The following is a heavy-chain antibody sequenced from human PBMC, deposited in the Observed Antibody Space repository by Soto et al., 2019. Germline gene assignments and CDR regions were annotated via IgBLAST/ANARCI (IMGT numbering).Heavy chain of an antibody. V-gene: IGHV3-33*01. CDR3: ARDRFEVDYYGSGSYLRLFDP. Sequence: GGSMRLSCAASGFTFSSYGIHWVRQAPGKGLEWVAVIWYDGSNKYYADSVKGRFTISRDNSKNTLYLQMNSLRAEDTAVYYCARDRFEVDYYGSGSYLRLFDPWGQGTLVTVS. CDR2: IWYDGSNK. J-gene: IGHJ5*02. D-gene: IGHD3-10*01. CDR1: GFTFSSYG.